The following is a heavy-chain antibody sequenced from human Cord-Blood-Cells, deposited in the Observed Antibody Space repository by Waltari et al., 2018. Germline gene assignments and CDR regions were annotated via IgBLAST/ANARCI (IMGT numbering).Heavy chain of an antibody. V-gene: IGHV3-49*03. Sequence: EVQLVESGGGWVQPGRSLRLSCTASGFTFGDHAMSGFRQAPGKGLEWVGFIRSKAYGGTTEYAASVKGRFTISRDDSKSIAYLQMNSLKTEDTAVYYCTSEIEPLGGSYQGFDYWGQGTLVTVSS. CDR2: IRSKAYGGTT. CDR3: TSEIEPLGGSYQGFDY. CDR1: GFTFGDHA. D-gene: IGHD1-26*01. J-gene: IGHJ4*02.